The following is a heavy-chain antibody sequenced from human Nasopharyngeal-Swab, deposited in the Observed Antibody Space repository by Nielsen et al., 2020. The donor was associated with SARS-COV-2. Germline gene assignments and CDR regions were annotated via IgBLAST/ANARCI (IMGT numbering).Heavy chain of an antibody. CDR2: ISSSSSYI. V-gene: IGHV3-21*01. CDR3: ARDQRRSSTTWLYYYGMDV. J-gene: IGHJ6*02. CDR1: GFTFSSYS. D-gene: IGHD2-2*01. Sequence: GASLNISCAASGFTFSSYSMNWVRQAPGKGLEWVSSISSSSSYIYYADSVKGRFTISRDNAKNSLYLQMNSLRAEDTAVYYCARDQRRSSTTWLYYYGMDVWGQGTTVTVSS.